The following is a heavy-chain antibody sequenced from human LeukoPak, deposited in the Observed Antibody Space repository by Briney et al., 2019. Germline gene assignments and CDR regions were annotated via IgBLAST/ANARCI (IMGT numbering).Heavy chain of an antibody. Sequence: GGSLRLSCAASGFTFSSYAMSWVRQAPGKGLEWVAFIRYDGSNKYYADSVKGRFTISRDNSKNTLYLQMNSLRAEDTAVYYCAKDTSSSWDPYFGYWGQGTLVTVSS. CDR1: GFTFSSYA. CDR2: IRYDGSNK. CDR3: AKDTSSSWDPYFGY. J-gene: IGHJ4*02. D-gene: IGHD6-13*01. V-gene: IGHV3-30*02.